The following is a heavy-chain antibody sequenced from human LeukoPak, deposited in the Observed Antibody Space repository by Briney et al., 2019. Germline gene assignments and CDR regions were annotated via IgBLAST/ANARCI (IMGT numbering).Heavy chain of an antibody. CDR2: IYYSGST. V-gene: IGHV4-39*07. CDR3: ARDHLVGYSYEPNNWFDP. Sequence: KASETLSLTCTVSGGSISSSSYYWGWIRQPPGKGLEWIGSIYYSGSTYYNPSLKSRVTISVDTSKNQFSLKLNSVTAADTAVYYCARDHLVGYSYEPNNWFDPWGQGTLVTVSS. J-gene: IGHJ5*02. CDR1: GGSISSSSYY. D-gene: IGHD5-18*01.